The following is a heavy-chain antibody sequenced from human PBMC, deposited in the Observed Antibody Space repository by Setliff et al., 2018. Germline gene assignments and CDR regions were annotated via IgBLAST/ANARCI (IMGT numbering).Heavy chain of an antibody. D-gene: IGHD6-13*01. Sequence: PSETLSLTCTVSGGSISSHYWSWIRQPPGKGLEWIGSIYYSGSTNYNPSLEGRVTISVDTSKNQFSLKLSSVTAADTAVYYCAGEGMAAAGTISDYWGQGTLVTVSS. CDR2: IYYSGST. J-gene: IGHJ4*02. CDR3: AGEGMAAAGTISDY. V-gene: IGHV4-59*11. CDR1: GGSISSHY.